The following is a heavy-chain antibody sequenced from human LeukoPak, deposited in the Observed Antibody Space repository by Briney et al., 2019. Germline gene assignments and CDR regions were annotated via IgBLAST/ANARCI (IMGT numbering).Heavy chain of an antibody. CDR1: GFTFSSYA. CDR3: AKGSGGYWALLDY. J-gene: IGHJ4*02. V-gene: IGHV3-23*01. CDR2: ISGSGGST. Sequence: GASLRLSCAASGFTFSSYAMSWVRQAPGKGLEWVSAISGSGGSTCYADSVKGRFTISRDNSKNTLYLQMNSLRAEDTAVYYCAKGSGGYWALLDYWGQGTLVTVSS. D-gene: IGHD3-22*01.